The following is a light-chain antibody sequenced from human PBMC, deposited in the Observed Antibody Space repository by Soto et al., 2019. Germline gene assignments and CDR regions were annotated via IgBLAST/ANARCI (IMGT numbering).Light chain of an antibody. CDR3: TSYTSSSTLYV. Sequence: QSVLTQPASVSGSPGQSITISCAGTSSDVGSYNYVSWYQQHPGTAPKLMIYDVNNRPSGVSNRFSGSKSGNTASLTISGLQAEDDADYYCTSYTSSSTLYVFGPGTKLTVL. J-gene: IGLJ1*01. V-gene: IGLV2-14*03. CDR1: SSDVGSYNY. CDR2: DVN.